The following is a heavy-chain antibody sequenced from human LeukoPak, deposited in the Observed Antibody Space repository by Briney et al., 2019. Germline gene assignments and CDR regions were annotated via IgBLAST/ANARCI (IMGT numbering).Heavy chain of an antibody. Sequence: GGSLRLSCAASGFTFSNYAMHWVRQAPGKGLEWVAVISSDGSNKYYADSVKGRFTFSRDNSKNTLYLQMTSLRAEDTAVYYCAKNSLSSRLRYFDYWGQGTLVTVSS. J-gene: IGHJ4*02. V-gene: IGHV3-30*04. CDR3: AKNSLSSRLRYFDY. D-gene: IGHD4-17*01. CDR2: ISSDGSNK. CDR1: GFTFSNYA.